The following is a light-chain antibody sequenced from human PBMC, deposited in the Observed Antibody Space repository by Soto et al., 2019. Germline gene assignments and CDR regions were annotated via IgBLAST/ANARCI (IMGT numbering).Light chain of an antibody. CDR3: QQYGSSPRT. V-gene: IGKV3-20*01. CDR2: GAS. J-gene: IGKJ1*01. CDR1: QSVSSSY. Sequence: EIVLTQSPGTLSLSPGERATLSCRASQSVSSSYLAWYQQKPGQAPTLLIYGASRRATGIPDRISGSGSGTDFSLIISRVEPEDFAVYYCQQYGSSPRTFGQGTKVDIK.